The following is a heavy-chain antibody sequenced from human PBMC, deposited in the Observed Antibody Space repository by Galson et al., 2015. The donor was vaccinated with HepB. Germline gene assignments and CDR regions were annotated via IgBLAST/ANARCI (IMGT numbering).Heavy chain of an antibody. CDR1: GFTFSSSW. J-gene: IGHJ4*02. D-gene: IGHD7-27*01. Sequence: SLRLSCAASGFTFSSSWMHWARQDPGKGLVWVSGINSDGSNTKYADSVKGRFTISRDNARNTLSLQMNNLRVEDTAVYYCARDPPNTGDYYFDDWGQGSLVTVSS. CDR2: INSDGSNT. CDR3: ARDPPNTGDYYFDD. V-gene: IGHV3-74*01.